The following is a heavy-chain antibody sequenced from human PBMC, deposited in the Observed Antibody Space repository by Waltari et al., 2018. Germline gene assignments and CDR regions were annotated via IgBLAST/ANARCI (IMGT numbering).Heavy chain of an antibody. V-gene: IGHV4-39*01. CDR1: GGSISSSSYY. CDR2: IYYSGST. J-gene: IGHJ5*02. D-gene: IGHD1-7*01. CDR3: ARRAYNWNYNWFDP. Sequence: QLQLQESGPGLVTPSETLSLTCTVPGGSISSSSYYWGWIRQPPGKGLEGIGSIYYSGSTYYNPSLKSRVTISVDTSKNQFSLKLSSVTAADTAVYYCARRAYNWNYNWFDPWGQGTLVTVSS.